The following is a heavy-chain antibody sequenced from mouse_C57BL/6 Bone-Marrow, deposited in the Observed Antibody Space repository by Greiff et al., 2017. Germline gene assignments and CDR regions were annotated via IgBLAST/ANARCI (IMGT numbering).Heavy chain of an antibody. CDR2: IDPEDGDT. V-gene: IGHV14-1*01. D-gene: IGHD2-4*01. CDR1: GFNIKDYY. Sequence: VQLQQSGAELVRPGASVKLSCTASGFNIKDYYMHWVKQRPEQGLEWIGRIDPEDGDTEYAPKFQGKATMTADTSSNTAYLQLSSLTSEDTAVYYCTTVITTAYYYAMDYWGQGTSVTVSS. CDR3: TTVITTAYYYAMDY. J-gene: IGHJ4*01.